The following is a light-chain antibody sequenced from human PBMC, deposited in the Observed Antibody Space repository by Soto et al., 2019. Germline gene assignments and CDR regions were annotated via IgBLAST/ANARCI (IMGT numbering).Light chain of an antibody. J-gene: IGKJ1*01. V-gene: IGKV3D-20*02. CDR3: LQRSDWRT. CDR1: QTARNNY. Sequence: EILLTQSPGSLSVFPGERASLSCRASQTARNNYLAWYQQKPGQAPRLLIYGASSRATGIPARFSGSGSGTDFTLTISRLEPEDFAVYYCLQRSDWRTFGRGTKVDIK. CDR2: GAS.